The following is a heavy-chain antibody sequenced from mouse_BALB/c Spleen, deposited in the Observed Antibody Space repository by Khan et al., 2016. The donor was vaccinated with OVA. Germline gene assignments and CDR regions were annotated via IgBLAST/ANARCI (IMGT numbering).Heavy chain of an antibody. J-gene: IGHJ3*01. D-gene: IGHD1-1*01. CDR2: INSDGTYT. CDR3: ARHSFGPFAY. CDR1: GFTFSSYA. V-gene: IGHV5-9-3*01. Sequence: EVELVESGGGLVKPGGSLKLSCAASGFTFSSYAMSWVRQTPEKRLEWVATINSDGTYTYYPDSVKGRFTISRDTAKNTLFRQMRGLRSDDSAMYYCARHSFGPFAYWCQGTLVTVSA.